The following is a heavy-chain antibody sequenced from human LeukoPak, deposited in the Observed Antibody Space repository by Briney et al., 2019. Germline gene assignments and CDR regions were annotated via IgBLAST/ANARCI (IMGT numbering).Heavy chain of an antibody. V-gene: IGHV3-15*01. Sequence: GGSLRLSXAASGFTFNNAWMSWVRQTPGKGLEWLGRIKSRPNGGTADYAAPVKGRFTISRDDLRNTLYLQMNSLKTEDTAVYYCNTMGITVAGYGLDYWGQGALVTVSS. J-gene: IGHJ4*02. CDR2: IKSRPNGGTA. CDR1: GFTFNNAW. D-gene: IGHD6-19*01. CDR3: NTMGITVAGYGLDY.